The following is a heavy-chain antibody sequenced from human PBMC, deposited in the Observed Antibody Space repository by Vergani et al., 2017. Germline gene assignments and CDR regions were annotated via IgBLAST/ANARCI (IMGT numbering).Heavy chain of an antibody. CDR2: IYTSGST. V-gene: IGHV4-61*02. J-gene: IGHJ4*02. CDR3: ARHRGYSYGDYDY. CDR1: GGSISSGDYY. D-gene: IGHD5-18*01. Sequence: QVQLQESGPGLVKPSQTLSLTCTVSGGSISSGDYYWSWIRQPPGKGLEWIGYIYTSGSTNYNPSLKSRVTISVDTSKNQFSLKLSAVTAADTAVYYCARHRGYSYGDYDYWGQGTLVTVSS.